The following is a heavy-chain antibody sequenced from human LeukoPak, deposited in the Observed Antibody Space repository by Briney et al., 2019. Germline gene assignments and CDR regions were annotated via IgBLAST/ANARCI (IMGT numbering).Heavy chain of an antibody. CDR3: ARGPRTSSSYQYFQH. D-gene: IGHD6-13*01. V-gene: IGHV3-21*01. J-gene: IGHJ1*01. CDR2: ISSSSAYI. CDR1: GFTFSDYS. Sequence: PGGSLRLSCAASGFTFSDYSTNWVRQAPGKGLQWVSSISSSSAYIYYADSVKGRFTVSRDNAENSLSLQMNSLRAEDSAIYHCARGPRTSSSYQYFQHWGQGTLVTVSA.